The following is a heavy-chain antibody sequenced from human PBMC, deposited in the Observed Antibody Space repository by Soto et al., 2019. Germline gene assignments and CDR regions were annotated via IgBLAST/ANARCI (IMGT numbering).Heavy chain of an antibody. Sequence: SETLSLTCTVSGGSVSSGSYYWSWIRQPPGKGPEWIGYIYYSGSTNYNPSLKSRVTISVDTSKNQFSLKLSSVTAADTAVYYCAREEDPWGQGTLVTVSS. CDR3: AREEDP. CDR2: IYYSGST. CDR1: GGSVSSGSYY. J-gene: IGHJ5*02. V-gene: IGHV4-61*01.